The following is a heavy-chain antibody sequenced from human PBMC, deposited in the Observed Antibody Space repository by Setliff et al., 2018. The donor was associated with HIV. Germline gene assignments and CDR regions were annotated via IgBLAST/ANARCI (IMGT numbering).Heavy chain of an antibody. J-gene: IGHJ6*03. CDR3: ARPRGGGEHYMDV. D-gene: IGHD3-16*01. Sequence: GESLKISCKGSGYSFTNYWIGWVRQMPGNGLEWMGIIYPGDSDTRYSPSFQDQVTISADKSISTAYLQWSSLKASDTAMYYRARPRGGGEHYMDVWGKGTTVTVSS. CDR2: IYPGDSDT. CDR1: GYSFTNYW. V-gene: IGHV5-51*01.